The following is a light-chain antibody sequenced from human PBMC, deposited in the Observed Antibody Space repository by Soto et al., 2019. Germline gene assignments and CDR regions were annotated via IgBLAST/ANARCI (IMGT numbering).Light chain of an antibody. CDR1: SSNIGRNT. J-gene: IGLJ2*01. V-gene: IGLV1-44*01. Sequence: QSVLTQPPSASGTPGQRVTISCSGSSSNIGRNTVNWYQHLPGTAPKLLIYSNNQRPSGVPDRFSGSKSGTSASLAISGLRSEDEADYYCAAWDDSLLFGGGTKVTVL. CDR3: AAWDDSLL. CDR2: SNN.